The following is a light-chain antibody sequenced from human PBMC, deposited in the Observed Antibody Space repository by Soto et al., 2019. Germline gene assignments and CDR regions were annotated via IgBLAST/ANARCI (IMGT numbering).Light chain of an antibody. Sequence: EIVLTQSPGTLSLSPGERATLSCRASQSVSRGYLAWYQQKPGQAPRLLIYGTSSRATGIPDRFSASWSGTDFTLTISRLEPEDFALYYCQQYDRAPPITFGQGTRLEI. V-gene: IGKV3-20*01. CDR3: QQYDRAPPIT. CDR1: QSVSRGY. J-gene: IGKJ5*01. CDR2: GTS.